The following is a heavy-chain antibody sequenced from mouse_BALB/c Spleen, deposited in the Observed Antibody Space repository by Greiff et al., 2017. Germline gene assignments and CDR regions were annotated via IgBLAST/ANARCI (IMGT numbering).Heavy chain of an antibody. D-gene: IGHD1-1*01. CDR3: ARCSLTTVVEDFDY. J-gene: IGHJ2*01. Sequence: EVKLVESGGGLVQPGGSRKLSCAASGFTFSSFGMHWVRQAPEKGLEWVAYISSGSSTIYYADTVKGRFTISRDNPKNTLFLQMTSLRSEDTAMYYCARCSLTTVVEDFDYWGQGTTLTVSS. CDR2: ISSGSSTI. V-gene: IGHV5-17*02. CDR1: GFTFSSFG.